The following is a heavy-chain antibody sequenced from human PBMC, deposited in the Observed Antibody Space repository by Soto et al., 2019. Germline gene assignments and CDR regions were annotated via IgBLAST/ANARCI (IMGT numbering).Heavy chain of an antibody. J-gene: IGHJ4*02. V-gene: IGHV3-21*01. D-gene: IGHD3-3*01. CDR2: ISSSSSYI. CDR1: GFTFSSYS. CDR3: ARTYYDFWSGYRPGSY. Sequence: GGSLRLSCAASGFTFSSYSMNWVRQAPGKGLEWVSSISSSSSYIYYADSVKGRFTISRDNAKNSLYLQMNSLRAEDTAVYYCARTYYDFWSGYRPGSYWGQGTLVTVSS.